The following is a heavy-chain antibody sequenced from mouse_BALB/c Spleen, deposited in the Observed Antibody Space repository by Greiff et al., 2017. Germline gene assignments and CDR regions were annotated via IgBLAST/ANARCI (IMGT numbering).Heavy chain of an antibody. CDR3: ARGDYGPYYYAMDY. D-gene: IGHD1-2*01. J-gene: IGHJ4*01. V-gene: IGHV1-9*01. Sequence: VQLQQSGAELMKPGASVKISCKATGYTFSSYWIEWVKQRPGHGLEWIGEILPGSGSTNYNEKFKGKATFTADTSSNPAYMQLSSLTSEDSAVYYCARGDYGPYYYAMDYWGQGTSVTVSS. CDR2: ILPGSGST. CDR1: GYTFSSYW.